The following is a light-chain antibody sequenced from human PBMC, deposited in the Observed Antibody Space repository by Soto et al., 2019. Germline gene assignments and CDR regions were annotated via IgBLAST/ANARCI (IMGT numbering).Light chain of an antibody. J-gene: IGKJ2*01. V-gene: IGKV3-11*01. CDR1: QSVSSY. CDR3: KQRRHWRSRYT. CDR2: DAS. Sequence: EIVLTHSPATLSFSPGERATLSCRASQSVSSYLAWYQQKPGQAPRLLIYDASNRATGIPARFSGSGSGPDLTLTMTSLEPADVAVYYCKQRRHWRSRYTLGQGPKVDIK.